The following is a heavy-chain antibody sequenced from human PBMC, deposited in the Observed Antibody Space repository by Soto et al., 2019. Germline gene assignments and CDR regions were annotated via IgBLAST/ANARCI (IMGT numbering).Heavy chain of an antibody. J-gene: IGHJ4*02. CDR2: ISSSSSYI. CDR3: ARDDFDGSDPL. V-gene: IGHV3-21*01. CDR1: GFTFSSYS. Sequence: GGSLRLSCAASGFTFSSYSMNWVRQAPGKGLEWVSSISSSSSYIYYADSVKGRFTISRDNAKNSLYLQMHSLRDDDTAVYYCARDDFDGSDPLWGQGTLVTVSS. D-gene: IGHD3-22*01.